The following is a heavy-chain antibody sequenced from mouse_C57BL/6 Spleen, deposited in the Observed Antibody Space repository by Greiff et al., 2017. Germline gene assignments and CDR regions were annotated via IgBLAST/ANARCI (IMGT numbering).Heavy chain of an antibody. CDR1: GYSFTGYY. CDR2: INPSTGGT. J-gene: IGHJ2*01. V-gene: IGHV1-42*01. Sequence: EVQLVESGPELVKPGASVKISCKASGYSFTGYYMNWVKQSPEKSLEWIGEINPSTGGTTYNQKFKAKATLTVDKSSSTAYMQLKSLTSEDSAVYYCARGGLLHYFDYWGQGTTLTVSS. CDR3: ARGGLLHYFDY. D-gene: IGHD2-3*01.